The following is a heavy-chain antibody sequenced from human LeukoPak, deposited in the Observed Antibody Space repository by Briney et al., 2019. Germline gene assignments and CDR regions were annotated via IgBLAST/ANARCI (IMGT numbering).Heavy chain of an antibody. Sequence: GGSLRLSCAAPGFTFSSYSMNWVRQAPGKGLEWVSSISSSSSYIYYADSVKGRFTISRDNAKNSLYLQMNSLRAEDTAVYYCARVGILNRFDPWGQGTLVTVSS. J-gene: IGHJ5*02. CDR2: ISSSSSYI. CDR1: GFTFSSYS. CDR3: ARVGILNRFDP. V-gene: IGHV3-21*01.